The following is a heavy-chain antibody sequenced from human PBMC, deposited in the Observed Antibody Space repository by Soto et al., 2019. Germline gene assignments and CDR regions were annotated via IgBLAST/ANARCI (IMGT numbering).Heavy chain of an antibody. Sequence: PSETLSLTCTVSGGSISSYYWSWIRQPPGKGLEWIGYIYYSGSTNYNPSLKSRVTISVDTSKNQFSLKLSSVTAADTAVYYCARHEEVENSNYYYYGMDVWGQGTTVTVSS. J-gene: IGHJ6*02. CDR1: GGSISSYY. V-gene: IGHV4-59*01. CDR3: ARHEEVENSNYYYYGMDV. D-gene: IGHD4-4*01. CDR2: IYYSGST.